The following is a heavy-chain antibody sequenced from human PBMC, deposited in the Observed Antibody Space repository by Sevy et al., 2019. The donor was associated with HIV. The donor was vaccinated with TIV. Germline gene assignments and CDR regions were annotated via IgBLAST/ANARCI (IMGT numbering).Heavy chain of an antibody. CDR3: ARPFYYDSRRGRAFDI. V-gene: IGHV5-51*01. J-gene: IGHJ3*02. CDR1: GYTFTSYW. D-gene: IGHD3-16*01. CDR2: IYPGDSDI. Sequence: GESLKISCKGSGYTFTSYWIGWVRQVPGKGLEWMGMIYPGDSDIRYSPSFQGQVTISADTSISTAYLQWSSLKASDTAVYYCARPFYYDSRRGRAFDIWGQGTRVTVSS.